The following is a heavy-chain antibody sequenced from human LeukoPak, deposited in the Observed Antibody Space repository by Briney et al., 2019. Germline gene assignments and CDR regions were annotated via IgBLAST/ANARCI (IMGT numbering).Heavy chain of an antibody. CDR2: INHSGST. CDR1: GGSFSGYY. CDR3: ARDVLLWFGAGSGWFDP. Sequence: PSETLSLTCAVYGGSFSGYYWSWIRQPPGKGLEWIGEINHSGSTNYNPSLKSRVTISVDTSKNQFSLKLSSVTAADTAVYYCARDVLLWFGAGSGWFDPWGQGTLVTVSS. J-gene: IGHJ5*02. D-gene: IGHD3-10*01. V-gene: IGHV4-34*01.